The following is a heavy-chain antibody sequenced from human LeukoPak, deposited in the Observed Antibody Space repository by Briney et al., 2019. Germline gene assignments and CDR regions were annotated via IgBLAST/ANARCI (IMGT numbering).Heavy chain of an antibody. D-gene: IGHD3-22*01. CDR1: GFTFRSSW. CDR2: IKQDGSEK. Sequence: GGSLRLSCAASGFTFRSSWMNWVRQASAKGLGWVANIKQDGSEKHYVDSVKGRFTISRDNAKNSLYLQMNSLRAEDTAVYYCARDGSGYYDGMDVWGQGTTVIVSS. J-gene: IGHJ6*02. CDR3: ARDGSGYYDGMDV. V-gene: IGHV3-7*03.